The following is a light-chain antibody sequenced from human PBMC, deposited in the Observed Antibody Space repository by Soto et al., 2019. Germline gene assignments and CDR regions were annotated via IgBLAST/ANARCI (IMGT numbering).Light chain of an antibody. J-gene: IGKJ1*01. CDR1: QTLMNY. Sequence: DIQVTQSPSSLSASVGDRVTITCRTSQTLMNYLNWYQQKPGKAPKLLIYAASNLQSGVPSRFSGSGSGTDFTLTISNLQTEDFATYYCQQIYCASVTFGQGTEVVIK. CDR2: AAS. V-gene: IGKV1-39*01. CDR3: QQIYCASVT.